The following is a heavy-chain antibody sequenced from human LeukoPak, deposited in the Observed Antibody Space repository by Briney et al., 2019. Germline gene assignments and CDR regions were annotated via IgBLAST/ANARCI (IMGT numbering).Heavy chain of an antibody. Sequence: GASVKVSCKASGYTFTGYYMHWVRQAPGQGLQWMGRINPNSGGTNYAQKFQGRVTMTRDTSISTAYMELSRLRSDDTAVYYCASGPYNWNDGGAYWGQGTLVTVSS. V-gene: IGHV1-2*06. CDR3: ASGPYNWNDGGAY. J-gene: IGHJ4*02. CDR2: INPNSGGT. CDR1: GYTFTGYY. D-gene: IGHD1-20*01.